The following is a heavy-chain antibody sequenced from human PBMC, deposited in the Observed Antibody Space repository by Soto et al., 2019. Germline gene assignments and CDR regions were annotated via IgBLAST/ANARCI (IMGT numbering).Heavy chain of an antibody. CDR2: TYYKSKWYN. J-gene: IGHJ4*02. CDR3: ARATPAKGSYFDY. D-gene: IGHD1-26*01. Sequence: SQTLSLTCAISGDSVSSNSVAWNWIRQSPSRGLEWLGRTYYKSKWYNDYAVSVKSRITINPDTSKNQFSLQLNSVTPEDTAVYYCARATPAKGSYFDYWGQGTMVTVYS. V-gene: IGHV6-1*01. CDR1: GDSVSSNSVA.